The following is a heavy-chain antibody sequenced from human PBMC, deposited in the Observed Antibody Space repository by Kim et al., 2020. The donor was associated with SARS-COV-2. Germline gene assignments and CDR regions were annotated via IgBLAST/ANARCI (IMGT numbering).Heavy chain of an antibody. Sequence: GESLKISWKGSGYSFTSYWISWVRQMPGKGLEWMGRIDPSDSYTNYSPSFQGHVTISADKSISTAYLQWSSLKASDTAMYYCARQVWASYGVDYWGQGTLVTVSS. V-gene: IGHV5-10-1*01. D-gene: IGHD2-8*01. CDR1: GYSFTSYW. CDR3: ARQVWASYGVDY. CDR2: IDPSDSYT. J-gene: IGHJ4*02.